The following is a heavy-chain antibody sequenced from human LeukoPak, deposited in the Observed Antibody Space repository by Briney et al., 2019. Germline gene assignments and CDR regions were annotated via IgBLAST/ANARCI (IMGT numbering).Heavy chain of an antibody. J-gene: IGHJ4*02. CDR3: TSESYSSGWPTFRFASHY. V-gene: IGHV3-30*04. Sequence: GGSLRLSCAASGFTFNTYAMHWVRQAPGKGLEWVAVISYDGSNKYYADSVKGRFTISRDNSKNTLYLQMNSLKTEDTAVYYCTSESYSSGWPTFRFASHYWGQGTLVTVSS. CDR1: GFTFNTYA. D-gene: IGHD6-19*01. CDR2: ISYDGSNK.